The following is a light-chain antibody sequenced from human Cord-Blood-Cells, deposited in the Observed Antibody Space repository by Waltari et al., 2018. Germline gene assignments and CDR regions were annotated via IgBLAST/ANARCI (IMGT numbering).Light chain of an antibody. CDR2: DAS. J-gene: IGKJ1*01. V-gene: IGKV3-11*01. Sequence: EIVLTQSTATLSLSPGERATLSCRASQSVRSYLAWYQQKPGQAPRLLIYDASNRATGIPARFSGSGSGTDFTLTISSLEPEDFAVYYCQQRSIWPRTFGQGIKVEIK. CDR3: QQRSIWPRT. CDR1: QSVRSY.